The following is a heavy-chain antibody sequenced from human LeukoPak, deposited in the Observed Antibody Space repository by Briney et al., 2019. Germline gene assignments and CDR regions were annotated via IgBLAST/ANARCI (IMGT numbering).Heavy chain of an antibody. D-gene: IGHD2-2*01. Sequence: GGSLRLSCAASGFTFSSYAMHWVRQAPGKGLEYVSAISSNGGSTYYANSVKGRFTISRDNSKNTLYLQMGSLRAEDMAVYYCARGYQLLQFSDYWGQGTLVTVSS. CDR3: ARGYQLLQFSDY. CDR2: ISSNGGST. J-gene: IGHJ4*02. CDR1: GFTFSSYA. V-gene: IGHV3-64*01.